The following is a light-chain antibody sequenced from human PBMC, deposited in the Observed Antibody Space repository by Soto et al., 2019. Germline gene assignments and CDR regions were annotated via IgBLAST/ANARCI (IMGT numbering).Light chain of an antibody. CDR2: TAS. CDR3: QQLNSYPRT. V-gene: IGKV1-9*01. J-gene: IGKJ3*01. Sequence: IQLTQSPSPLSASVGDRVTITCRASQGISSSLAWYQQKPGKAPKLLIYTASTLQSGVPSRFSGSGSGTDFTLTISSLQPDDFATYCCQQLNSYPRTFGPGTKVDIK. CDR1: QGISSS.